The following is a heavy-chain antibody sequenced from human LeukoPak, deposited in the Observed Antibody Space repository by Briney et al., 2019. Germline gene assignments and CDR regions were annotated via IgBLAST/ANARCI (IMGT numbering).Heavy chain of an antibody. J-gene: IGHJ6*03. CDR2: IYTSGST. V-gene: IGHV4-61*02. CDR1: GGFISSGSYY. Sequence: PSETLSLTCTVSGGFISSGSYYWSWIRQPAGKGLEWIGRIYTSGSTDYNPSLKSRVTMSVDTSKNQFSLKLSSVTAADTAVYYCARDQPQWELPHYYYYYYMDVWGKGTTVTVSS. D-gene: IGHD1-26*01. CDR3: ARDQPQWELPHYYYYYYMDV.